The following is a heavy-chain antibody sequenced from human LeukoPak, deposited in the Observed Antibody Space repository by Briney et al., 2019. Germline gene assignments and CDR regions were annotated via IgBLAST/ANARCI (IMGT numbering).Heavy chain of an antibody. J-gene: IGHJ4*02. CDR3: ARQQYASGNSYYLDY. CDR2: IYYSGST. Sequence: SETLSLTCTVSGGSISSFYWSWIRQPPGKGLECIGYIYYSGSTNYNPSLKSRATISVDTSKSQVSLRLSSVTAADTAVSYCARQQYASGNSYYLDYWGQGTLVTVSS. D-gene: IGHD3-10*01. CDR1: GGSISSFY. V-gene: IGHV4-59*08.